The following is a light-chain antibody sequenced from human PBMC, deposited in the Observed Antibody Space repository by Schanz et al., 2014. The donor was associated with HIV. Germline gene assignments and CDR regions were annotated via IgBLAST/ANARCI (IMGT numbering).Light chain of an antibody. J-gene: IGLJ2*01. V-gene: IGLV6-57*04. Sequence: NFMLTQPPSVSESPGKTVTISCTRSSGSISSAYVQWYQHRPGRAPITLIYESDQRHSGVPDRFSGSIDSSSNSASLTISGLKTEDEADYYCQSYDSSTYVVFGGGTKLTVL. CDR1: SGSISSAY. CDR2: ESD. CDR3: QSYDSSTYVV.